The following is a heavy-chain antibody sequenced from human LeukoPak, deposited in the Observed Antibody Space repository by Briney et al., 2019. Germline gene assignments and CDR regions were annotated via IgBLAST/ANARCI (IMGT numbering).Heavy chain of an antibody. CDR2: TSAYNGNT. CDR3: ARGTKYSGSYWGDY. V-gene: IGHV1-18*01. CDR1: GYTFTSYG. Sequence: ASVKVSCKASGYTFTSYGISWVRQAPGHGLEWMGWTSAYNGNTNYAQKLQGRVTMTTDTSTSTAYMELRSLRSDDTAVYYCARGTKYSGSYWGDYWGQGTLVTVSS. D-gene: IGHD1-26*01. J-gene: IGHJ4*02.